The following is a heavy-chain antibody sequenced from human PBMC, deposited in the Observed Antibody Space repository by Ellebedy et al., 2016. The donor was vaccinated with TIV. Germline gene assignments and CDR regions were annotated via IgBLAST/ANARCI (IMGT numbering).Heavy chain of an antibody. J-gene: IGHJ4*02. D-gene: IGHD4-23*01. V-gene: IGHV1-69*04. CDR3: ARGGGGADYGGGFDY. CDR2: IIPILGIA. Sequence: SVKVSXXASGGTFSSYAISWVRQAPGQGLEWMGRIIPILGIANYAQKFQGRVTITADKSTSTAYMELSSLRSEDTAVYYCARGGGGADYGGGFDYWGQGTLVTVSS. CDR1: GGTFSSYA.